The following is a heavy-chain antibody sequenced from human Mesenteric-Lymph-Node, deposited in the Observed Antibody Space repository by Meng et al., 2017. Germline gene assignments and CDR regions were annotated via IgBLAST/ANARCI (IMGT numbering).Heavy chain of an antibody. CDR3: ARGGIYCSGDSCYSVALDF. D-gene: IGHD2-15*01. CDR1: GYTFTSYG. V-gene: IGHV1-18*01. J-gene: IGHJ3*01. Sequence: ASVKVSCKASGYTFTSYGISWVRQAPGQGLEWMGWISAYNGNTNYAQKLQGRVTMTTDTSTSTAYMELRSLRSDDTAIYFCARGGIYCSGDSCYSVALDFWGQGTMVTVSS. CDR2: ISAYNGNT.